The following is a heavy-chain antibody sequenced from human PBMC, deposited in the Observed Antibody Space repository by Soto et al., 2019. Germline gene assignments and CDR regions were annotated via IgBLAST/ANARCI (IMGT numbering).Heavy chain of an antibody. Sequence: SETLSLTCAVYGGSFSGYYWSWIRQPPGKGLEWIGEINHSGSTNYNPSLKSRVTISVDTSKNQFSLKLSSVTAADTAVYYCARCGYSSGWYLRCVGFDYWGQGTLVTVSS. CDR2: INHSGST. D-gene: IGHD6-19*01. CDR1: GGSFSGYY. J-gene: IGHJ4*02. V-gene: IGHV4-34*01. CDR3: ARCGYSSGWYLRCVGFDY.